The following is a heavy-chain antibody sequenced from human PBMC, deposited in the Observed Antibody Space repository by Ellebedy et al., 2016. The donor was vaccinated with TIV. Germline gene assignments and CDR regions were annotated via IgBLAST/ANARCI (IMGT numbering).Heavy chain of an antibody. J-gene: IGHJ6*03. Sequence: GESLKISXAASGFTFSSYALSWVRKAPGKGLEWVSAISGSGDSTYYADSVKGRFTISRDNSKNTLYLQMNSLRAEDTAVYYCAKGPTTRYYYMDVWGKGTTVTVSS. CDR1: GFTFSSYA. CDR2: ISGSGDST. V-gene: IGHV3-23*01. CDR3: AKGPTTRYYYMDV. D-gene: IGHD1-26*01.